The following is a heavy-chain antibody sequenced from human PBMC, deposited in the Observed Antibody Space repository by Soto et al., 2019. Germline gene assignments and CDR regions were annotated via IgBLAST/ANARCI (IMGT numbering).Heavy chain of an antibody. J-gene: IGHJ4*02. V-gene: IGHV4-30-2*01. CDR1: GGTISSGGYS. D-gene: IGHD2-21*02. CDR3: ARGPAYCGGDSPHYFDY. CDR2: IYHSGST. Sequence: QLQLQESGSGLVKPSQTLSLTCAVSGGTISSGGYSWSWIRQPPGKGLEWIGYIYHSGSTYYNPSLKSRVTISVDRSKNQFSLKLSSVTAADTAVYYCARGPAYCGGDSPHYFDYWGQGTLVTVSS.